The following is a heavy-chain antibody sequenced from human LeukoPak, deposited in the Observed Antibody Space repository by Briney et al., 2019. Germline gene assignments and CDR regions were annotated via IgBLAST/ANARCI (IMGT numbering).Heavy chain of an antibody. CDR3: ARDLSYYGSGSYYTRLNWFDP. V-gene: IGHV3-7*01. Sequence: GGSLRLSCAASGFTFSSYWMSWVRQAPGKGLEWVANIKQDGSEKYYVDSVKGRYTISRDNAKNSLYLQMSSLRAEDTAVYYCARDLSYYGSGSYYTRLNWFDPWGQGTLVTVSS. D-gene: IGHD3-10*01. CDR2: IKQDGSEK. CDR1: GFTFSSYW. J-gene: IGHJ5*02.